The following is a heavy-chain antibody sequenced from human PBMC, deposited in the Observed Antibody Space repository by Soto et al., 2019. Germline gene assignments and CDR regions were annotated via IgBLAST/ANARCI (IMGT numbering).Heavy chain of an antibody. J-gene: IGHJ6*02. CDR3: VHSRCGGDCLQSYSSHYYYGMDV. CDR1: GFSLSAAGMG. D-gene: IGHD2-21*02. V-gene: IGHV2-5*02. Sequence: QITFKESGPTLVKPTQTLTLTCTFSGFSLSAAGMGVCWIRQPPGKALEWLALIYWDDDKRFSPSLRSRLTIAKESSKNQVVLTMTNMDPVDTATYYCVHSRCGGDCLQSYSSHYYYGMDVWGQGTTVTVSS. CDR2: IYWDDDK.